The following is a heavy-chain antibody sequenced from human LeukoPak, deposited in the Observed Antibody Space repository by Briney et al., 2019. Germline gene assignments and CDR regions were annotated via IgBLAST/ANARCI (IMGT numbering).Heavy chain of an antibody. D-gene: IGHD3-22*01. CDR1: GFTVSSNY. CDR2: IYSGGST. CDR3: ARSSYYYDSSGYSTAGYYYDMDV. Sequence: GGSLRLSCAASGFTVSSNYMSWVRQAPGKGLEWVSVIYSGGSTYYADSVKGRFTISRHNSKNTLYLQMNSLRTEDTAVYYCARSSYYYDSSGYSTAGYYYDMDVWGQGTTVTVSS. V-gene: IGHV3-53*04. J-gene: IGHJ6*02.